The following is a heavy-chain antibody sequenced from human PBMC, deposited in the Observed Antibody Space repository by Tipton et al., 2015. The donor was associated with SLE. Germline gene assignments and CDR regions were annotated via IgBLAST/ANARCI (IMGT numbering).Heavy chain of an antibody. CDR3: ARAPDYYDSSGFDY. Sequence: TLSLTCTVSGGSISSSSYYWGWIRQPPGKGLEWIGSIYYSGSTNYNPSLKSRVTISVDTSKNQFSLKLSSVTAADTAVYYCARAPDYYDSSGFDYWGQGTLVTVSS. J-gene: IGHJ4*02. CDR2: IYYSGST. D-gene: IGHD3-22*01. CDR1: GGSISSSSYY. V-gene: IGHV4-39*07.